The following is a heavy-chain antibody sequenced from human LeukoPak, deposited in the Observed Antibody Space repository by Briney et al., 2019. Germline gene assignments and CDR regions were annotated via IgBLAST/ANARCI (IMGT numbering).Heavy chain of an antibody. CDR2: ISSSGRYI. CDR3: ATTSEYSSSSLWY. CDR1: GFTFRSYN. V-gene: IGHV3-21*04. D-gene: IGHD6-6*01. Sequence: AGGSLRLSCAASGFTFRSYNMNWVRQAPGKGLEWVSSISSSGRYIYYADSVKGRFTISRDNSKNTLYLQMNTLRAEDTAVYYCATTSEYSSSSLWYWGQGTLVTVSS. J-gene: IGHJ4*02.